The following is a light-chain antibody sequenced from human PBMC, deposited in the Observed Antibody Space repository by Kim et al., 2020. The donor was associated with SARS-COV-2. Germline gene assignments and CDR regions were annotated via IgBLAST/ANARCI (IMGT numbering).Light chain of an antibody. Sequence: GQRGTIPGSGSDSNIGSNSVNWLQNLPGSAPKLLIYDNGQRPSGVPDRFPGSKSGTSTSLAISGLQSEDEGDYYCATWDDGLNGWVFGGGTQLTVL. V-gene: IGLV1-44*01. CDR3: ATWDDGLNGWV. J-gene: IGLJ3*02. CDR2: DNG. CDR1: DSNIGSNS.